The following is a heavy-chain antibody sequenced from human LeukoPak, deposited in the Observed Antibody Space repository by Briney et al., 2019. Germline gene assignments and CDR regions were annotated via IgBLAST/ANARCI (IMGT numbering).Heavy chain of an antibody. V-gene: IGHV4-59*01. Sequence: SETLSPTCTVSGGSISSYYWSWIRQPPRKGLEWIGYIYYSGSTNYNPSLKSRVTISVDTSKNQFSLKLSSVTAADTAVYYCARLPYIAVAEGFDYWGQRTLVTVSS. CDR2: IYYSGST. D-gene: IGHD6-19*01. CDR3: ARLPYIAVAEGFDY. J-gene: IGHJ4*02. CDR1: GGSISSYY.